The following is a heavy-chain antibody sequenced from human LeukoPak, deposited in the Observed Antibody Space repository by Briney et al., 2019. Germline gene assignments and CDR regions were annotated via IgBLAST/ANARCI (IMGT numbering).Heavy chain of an antibody. CDR3: TRGPLQQWLYYGMDV. D-gene: IGHD5-18*01. V-gene: IGHV3-49*04. CDR1: GSTFSDHA. Sequence: GGSLSLSCTASGSTFSDHAMSWVRQAPGKGLEWVGFIRSKTYGGTTEYPASVKSRFTISRDDSKSIVYLQMNSLKTEDTAVYYCTRGPLQQWLYYGMDVWGQGTTVTVSS. CDR2: IRSKTYGGTT. J-gene: IGHJ6*02.